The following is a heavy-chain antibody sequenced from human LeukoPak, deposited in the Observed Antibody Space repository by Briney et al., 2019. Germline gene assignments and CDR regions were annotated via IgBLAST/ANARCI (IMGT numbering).Heavy chain of an antibody. CDR2: IYYSGST. J-gene: IGHJ5*02. D-gene: IGHD2-21*01. CDR1: GGSISGSGYY. Sequence: SQTLSLTCTVSGGSISGSGYYWSWIRQHPGKGLEWIGYIYYSGSTYYNPSLKSRVTISVDTPKNQFSLKLTSVTAADTAVYYCARGRVHDLLFDWFDPWGQGTLVTVSS. CDR3: ARGRVHDLLFDWFDP. V-gene: IGHV4-31*03.